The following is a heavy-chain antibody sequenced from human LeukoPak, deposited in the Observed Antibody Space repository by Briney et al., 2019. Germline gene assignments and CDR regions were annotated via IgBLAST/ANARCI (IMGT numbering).Heavy chain of an antibody. D-gene: IGHD6-13*01. CDR3: ARDGVAAAGNFDY. V-gene: IGHV1-69*01. CDR1: GGTFSSYA. J-gene: IGHJ4*02. CDR2: IIPIFGTE. Sequence: ASVKVSCKASGGTFSSYAISWVRQPPGQGLEWVGGIIPIFGTENCAQKFQDRVTITADESTSTAYMELSSLRSEDTAVYYCARDGVAAAGNFDYWGQGTLVTVSS.